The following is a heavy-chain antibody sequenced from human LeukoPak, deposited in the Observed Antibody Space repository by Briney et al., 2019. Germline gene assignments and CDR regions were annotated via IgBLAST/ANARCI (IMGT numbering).Heavy chain of an antibody. Sequence: ASVKVSCKASGYTFTGYYILWVRLAPGQPLEWTGWINPNSGGTNYAQKFQRRVTMTRATSISTASLELSTLRSDDRAVYYCARDWKQWLPTDYGMDVWGQGTTVTVSS. J-gene: IGHJ6*02. CDR2: INPNSGGT. D-gene: IGHD6-19*01. CDR1: GYTFTGYY. V-gene: IGHV1-2*02. CDR3: ARDWKQWLPTDYGMDV.